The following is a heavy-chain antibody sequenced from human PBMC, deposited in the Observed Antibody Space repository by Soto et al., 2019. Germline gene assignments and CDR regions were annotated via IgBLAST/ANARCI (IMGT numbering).Heavy chain of an antibody. D-gene: IGHD2-2*01. V-gene: IGHV3-30*18. J-gene: IGHJ6*02. CDR2: ISYDGSNK. CDR1: GFTFSSYG. CDR3: AKCIPAAMPSQYYYYYYGMDV. Sequence: PGGSLRLSCAASGFTFSSYGMHWVRQAPGKGLEWVAVISYDGSNKYYADSVKGRFTISRDNSKNTLYLQMNSLRAEDTAVYYCAKCIPAAMPSQYYYYYYGMDVWGQGTTVTVSS.